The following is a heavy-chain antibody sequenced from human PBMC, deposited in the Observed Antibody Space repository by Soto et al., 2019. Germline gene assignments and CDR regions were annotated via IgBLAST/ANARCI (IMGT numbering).Heavy chain of an antibody. CDR2: IIPILGIA. V-gene: IGHV1-69*02. CDR1: GGTFSSYT. Sequence: QVQLVQSGAEVKKPGSSVKVSCKASGGTFSSYTISWVRQAPGQGLEWMGRIIPILGIANYAQKFQGKVTITADKSTSTAYMELSSLRSEGTAVYYCATIGYGDYDYWGQGTLVTVSS. CDR3: ATIGYGDYDY. J-gene: IGHJ4*02. D-gene: IGHD4-17*01.